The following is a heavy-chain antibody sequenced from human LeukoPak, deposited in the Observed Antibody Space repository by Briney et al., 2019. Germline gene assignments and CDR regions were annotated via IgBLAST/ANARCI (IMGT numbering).Heavy chain of an antibody. Sequence: ASVKVSCKASGYTFTSYDINWVRQAPGKGLEWVSSISSSSSYIYYADSVKGRFTISRDNAKNSLYLQMNSLRAEDTAVYYCARERVVGATPAHFDYWGQGTLVTVSS. CDR1: GYTFTSYD. D-gene: IGHD1-26*01. CDR2: ISSSSSYI. CDR3: ARERVVGATPAHFDY. J-gene: IGHJ4*02. V-gene: IGHV3-21*01.